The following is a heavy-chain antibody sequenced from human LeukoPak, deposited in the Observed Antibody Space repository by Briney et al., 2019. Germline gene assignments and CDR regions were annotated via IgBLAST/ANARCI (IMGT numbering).Heavy chain of an antibody. CDR3: ARLAMITVTHYYYYYMDV. V-gene: IGHV5-51*01. CDR1: GYSFTSYW. D-gene: IGHD4-17*01. J-gene: IGHJ6*03. Sequence: ESLKISCKSSGYSFTSYWVGWVRQMPGKGLEWMGIIYPGDSDTRYSPSFQGQVTISADKSISTAYLQWSSLKASDTAMYYCARLAMITVTHYYYYYMDVWGKGTTVTVSS. CDR2: IYPGDSDT.